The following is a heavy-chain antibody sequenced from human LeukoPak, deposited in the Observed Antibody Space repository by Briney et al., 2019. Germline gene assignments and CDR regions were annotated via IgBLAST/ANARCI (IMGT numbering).Heavy chain of an antibody. Sequence: GGSLRLSCAASGLTFSSYAMHWVRQAPGKGLEWVAVISYDGSNKYYADSVKGRFTISRDNSKNTLYLQMNSLRAEDTAVYYCARDHGYCSSTSCYALYYFDYWGQRTLVTVSS. CDR3: ARDHGYCSSTSCYALYYFDY. D-gene: IGHD2-2*03. CDR2: ISYDGSNK. V-gene: IGHV3-30*04. J-gene: IGHJ4*02. CDR1: GLTFSSYA.